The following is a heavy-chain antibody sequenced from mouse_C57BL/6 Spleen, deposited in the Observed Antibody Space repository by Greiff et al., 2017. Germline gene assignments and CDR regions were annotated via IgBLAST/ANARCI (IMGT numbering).Heavy chain of an antibody. CDR2: IHPNSGST. CDR1: GYTFTSYW. CDR3: ARGDYYGSRGGYFDV. J-gene: IGHJ1*03. Sequence: VQLQQSGAELVKPGASVKLSCKASGYTFTSYWMHWVKQRPGQGLEWIGMIHPNSGSTNYNEKFKSKATLTVDKSSSTAYMQLSSLTSEDSAVYYCARGDYYGSRGGYFDVWGTGTTVTVSS. V-gene: IGHV1-64*01. D-gene: IGHD1-1*01.